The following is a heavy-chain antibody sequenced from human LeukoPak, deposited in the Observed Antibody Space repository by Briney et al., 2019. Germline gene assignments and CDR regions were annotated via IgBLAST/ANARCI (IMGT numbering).Heavy chain of an antibody. CDR1: GGTFGSYA. Sequence: ASVKVSCKASGGTFGSYAISWVRQAPGQGLEWMGWISAYNGNTNYAQKLQGRVTMTTDTSTSTAYMELRSLRSDDTAVYYCAREYRIAATDWFDPWGQGTLVTVSS. D-gene: IGHD6-13*01. CDR2: ISAYNGNT. CDR3: AREYRIAATDWFDP. J-gene: IGHJ5*02. V-gene: IGHV1-18*01.